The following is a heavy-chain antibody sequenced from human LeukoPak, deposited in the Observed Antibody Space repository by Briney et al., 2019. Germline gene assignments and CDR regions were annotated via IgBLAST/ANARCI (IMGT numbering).Heavy chain of an antibody. V-gene: IGHV3-21*06. CDR3: VRDVGAVRGEVYFDY. Sequence: AGGSLRLSCAASGFTFSTFAMHWVRLSPGKGLEWVSSITGSGPYMLYADSVKHRFTISRDNTKNLLYLEMNSLRAEDTAMYFCVRDVGAVRGEVYFDYWGQGTLVTVSS. CDR2: ITGSGPYM. J-gene: IGHJ4*02. D-gene: IGHD3-10*01. CDR1: GFTFSTFA.